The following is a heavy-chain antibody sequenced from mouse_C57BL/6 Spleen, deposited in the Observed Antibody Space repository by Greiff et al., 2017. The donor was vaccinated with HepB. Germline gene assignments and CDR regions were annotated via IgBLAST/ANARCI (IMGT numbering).Heavy chain of an antibody. D-gene: IGHD1-1*01. CDR2: ISGGGGNT. CDR1: GFTFSSYT. Sequence: EVKLVESGGGLVKPGGSLKLSCAASGFTFSSYTMSWVRQTPEKRLEWVATISGGGGNTYYPDSVKGRFTISRDDAKNTLYLQMSSLRSEDTALYYCARQNYYGSRDWYFDVWGTGTTVTVSS. J-gene: IGHJ1*03. CDR3: ARQNYYGSRDWYFDV. V-gene: IGHV5-9*01.